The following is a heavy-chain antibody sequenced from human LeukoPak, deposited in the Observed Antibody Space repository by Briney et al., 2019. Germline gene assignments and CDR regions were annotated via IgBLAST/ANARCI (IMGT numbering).Heavy chain of an antibody. D-gene: IGHD2-21*02. J-gene: IGHJ5*02. Sequence: GGSLRPSCAASGFTFDTYGMSWVRQAPGKGLEWVSSISSNSANTYYADAVKGRFTISRDNSKNTLYLQMSSLRAEDTAVYYCAKDGTGCGGDCYSDHWGQGTLVTVSS. CDR2: ISSNSANT. CDR3: AKDGTGCGGDCYSDH. V-gene: IGHV3-23*01. CDR1: GFTFDTYG.